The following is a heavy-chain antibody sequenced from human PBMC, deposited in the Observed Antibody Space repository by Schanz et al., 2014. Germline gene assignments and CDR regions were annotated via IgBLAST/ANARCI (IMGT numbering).Heavy chain of an antibody. J-gene: IGHJ4*02. Sequence: EVQLVESGGGLVRPGGSLRLSCTTSGLIFSTYTLNWVRQAPGKGLEWISAINGNGGITYYADPVKGRFTISRDNSKNTLYLQMKSLRVEDTAIYYCAKDHPSSGWPAFDVWGQGTQVTVSS. CDR2: INGNGGIT. D-gene: IGHD6-19*01. CDR3: AKDHPSSGWPAFDV. V-gene: IGHV3-23*04. CDR1: GLIFSTYT.